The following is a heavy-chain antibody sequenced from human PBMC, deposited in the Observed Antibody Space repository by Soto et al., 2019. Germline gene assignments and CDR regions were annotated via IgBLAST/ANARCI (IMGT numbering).Heavy chain of an antibody. CDR1: GGSISSYY. V-gene: IGHV4-59*01. CDR2: IYYSGST. Sequence: PSETLSLTCTVSGGSISSYYWSWIRQPPGKGLEWIGYIYYSGSTNYNPSLKSRVTISVDTSKNQFSLKLSSVTAADTAVYYCARDRSSGVAAAGNFDYWGQGTLVTVSS. D-gene: IGHD6-13*01. J-gene: IGHJ4*02. CDR3: ARDRSSGVAAAGNFDY.